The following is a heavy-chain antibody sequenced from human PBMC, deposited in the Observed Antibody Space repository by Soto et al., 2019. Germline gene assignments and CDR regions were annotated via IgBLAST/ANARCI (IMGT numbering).Heavy chain of an antibody. Sequence: PSETLSLTCTVSGGSISSGGYYWSWIRQHPGKGLEWIGYIYYSGSTYYNPSLKSRVTISVDTSKNQFSLKLSSVTAADTAVYYCARVPYIAAAGTLRFLFDYWGQGTLVTVPS. V-gene: IGHV4-31*03. CDR2: IYYSGST. CDR1: GGSISSGGYY. D-gene: IGHD6-13*01. J-gene: IGHJ4*02. CDR3: ARVPYIAAAGTLRFLFDY.